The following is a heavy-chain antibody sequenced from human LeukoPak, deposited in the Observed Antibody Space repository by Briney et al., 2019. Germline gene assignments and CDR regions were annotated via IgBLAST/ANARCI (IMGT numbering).Heavy chain of an antibody. V-gene: IGHV4-59*01. Sequence: PSETLSLTCTVSGRSISSYYWSWIRQAPGKGLEWIGYIYYSGITNYNPSLKRPVSISVGTSKNPFPRKLNSVTAADTAVYYWVRDSEYNYGFDYWGQGTLVTVSS. CDR1: GRSISSYY. J-gene: IGHJ4*02. CDR3: VRDSEYNYGFDY. CDR2: IYYSGIT. D-gene: IGHD3-10*01.